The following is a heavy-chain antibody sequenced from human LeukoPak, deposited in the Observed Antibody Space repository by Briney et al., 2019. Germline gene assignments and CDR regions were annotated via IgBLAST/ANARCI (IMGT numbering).Heavy chain of an antibody. CDR1: GGSFSGYY. D-gene: IGHD3-3*01. CDR3: ARDGTYYDFWSGYPRNWFDP. J-gene: IGHJ5*02. Sequence: SETLSLTCAVYGGSFSGYYWSWIRQPPGKGLEWIGEINHSGSTNYNPSLKSRVTISVDTSKNQFSLKLSSVTAADTAVYYCARDGTYYDFWSGYPRNWFDPWGQGTLVTVSS. V-gene: IGHV4-34*01. CDR2: INHSGST.